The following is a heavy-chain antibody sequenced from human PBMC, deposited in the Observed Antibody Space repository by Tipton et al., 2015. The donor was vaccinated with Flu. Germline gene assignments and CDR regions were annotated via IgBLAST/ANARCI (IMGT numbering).Heavy chain of an antibody. J-gene: IGHJ3*02. CDR2: ISYDARNT. V-gene: IGHV3-30*04. D-gene: IGHD3-10*01. Sequence: QLVQSGGGVVQPGGSLRLSCEVFGFTFSSYHLHWLRQAPGKGLEWVAFISYDARNTYYADSVKGRFTISRDNSKNTVLLQMSSLRAEDTAVYYCAREPAPIGSPKNDAFDMWGRGTMVTVSS. CDR1: GFTFSSYH. CDR3: AREPAPIGSPKNDAFDM.